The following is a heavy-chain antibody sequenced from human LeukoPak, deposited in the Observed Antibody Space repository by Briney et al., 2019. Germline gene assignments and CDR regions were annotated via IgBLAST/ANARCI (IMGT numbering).Heavy chain of an antibody. CDR2: ISDSGNTI. CDR1: GFTISTHE. Sequence: PGGSLRLSCAASGFTISTHEMNWVRQAPGKGLEWLSYISDSGNTIYCADSVKGRFTISRDTAKNSLYLQMNSLRAEDTAIYYCARGSGTDYWGQGTLVTVSS. J-gene: IGHJ4*02. V-gene: IGHV3-48*03. CDR3: ARGSGTDY. D-gene: IGHD1-14*01.